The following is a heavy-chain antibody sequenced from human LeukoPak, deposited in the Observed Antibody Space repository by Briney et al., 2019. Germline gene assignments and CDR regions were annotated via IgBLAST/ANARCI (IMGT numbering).Heavy chain of an antibody. CDR3: ARQFRYYYDSSGYPTNRYYYYGMDV. D-gene: IGHD3-22*01. CDR1: GGSISSYY. J-gene: IGHJ6*02. CDR2: IYYSGST. V-gene: IGHV4-59*08. Sequence: KPSETLSLTCTVSGGSISSYYWSWIRQPPGKGLEWIGYIYYSGSTNYNPSLKSRVTISVDTSKNQFSLKLSSVTAADTAVYYCARQFRYYYDSSGYPTNRYYYYGMDVWGQGTTVTVSS.